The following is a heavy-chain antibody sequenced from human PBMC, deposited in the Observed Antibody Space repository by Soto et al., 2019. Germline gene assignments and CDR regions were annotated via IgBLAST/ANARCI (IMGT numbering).Heavy chain of an antibody. CDR1: GGSIRSDGYY. D-gene: IGHD3-10*01. J-gene: IGHJ3*02. CDR3: ARDGLSGGDAFDI. V-gene: IGHV4-31*03. Sequence: QVQLQESGPGLLKPSQTLSLTCPVSGGSIRSDGYYWSWIRQRPGKGLEWIGYMNYRGITYYNPSLKSRLTISEDTSKNHFSLNLNSVTAADTAVYYCARDGLSGGDAFDIWGQGTMVVVSS. CDR2: MNYRGIT.